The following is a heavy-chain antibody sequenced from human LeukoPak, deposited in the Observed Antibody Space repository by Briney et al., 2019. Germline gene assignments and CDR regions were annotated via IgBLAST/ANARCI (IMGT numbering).Heavy chain of an antibody. CDR1: GGSIRNSSFY. CDR2: INHSGST. V-gene: IGHV4-39*07. J-gene: IGHJ4*02. D-gene: IGHD3-3*01. CDR3: ASRPTRLKHLLRFLEWLSGFDY. Sequence: KPSETLSLTCAVSGGSIRNSSFYWGWIRQPPGKGLEWIGEINHSGSTNYNPSLKSRVTISVDTSKNQFSLKLSSVTAADTAVYYCASRPTRLKHLLRFLEWLSGFDYWGQGTLVTVSS.